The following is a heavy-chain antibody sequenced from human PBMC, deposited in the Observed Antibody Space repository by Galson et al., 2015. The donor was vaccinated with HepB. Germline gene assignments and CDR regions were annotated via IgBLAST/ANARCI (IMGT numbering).Heavy chain of an antibody. CDR1: GGSISSGGYS. J-gene: IGHJ5*02. CDR2: IYHSGST. V-gene: IGHV4-30-2*01. Sequence: LSLTCAVSGGSISSGGYSWSWIRQPPGKGLEWIGYIYHSGSTYYNPSLKSRVTISVDRSKNQFSLKLSSVTAADTVVYYCAREGGYSYGHRKNWFDPWGQGTLVTVS. D-gene: IGHD5-18*01. CDR3: AREGGYSYGHRKNWFDP.